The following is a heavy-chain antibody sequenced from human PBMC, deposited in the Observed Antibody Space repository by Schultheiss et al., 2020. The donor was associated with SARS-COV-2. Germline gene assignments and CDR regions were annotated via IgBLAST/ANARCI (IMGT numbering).Heavy chain of an antibody. D-gene: IGHD3-16*01. CDR2: INHSGST. V-gene: IGHV4-34*01. J-gene: IGHJ4*02. CDR3: ARGPPDTSFDY. CDR1: GGSFSGYY. Sequence: GSLRLSCAVYGGSFSGYYWSWIRQPPGKGLEWIGEINHSGSTNYNPSLKSRVTISVDTSKNQFSLKLSSVTAADTAVYYCARGPPDTSFDYWGQGTLVTVSS.